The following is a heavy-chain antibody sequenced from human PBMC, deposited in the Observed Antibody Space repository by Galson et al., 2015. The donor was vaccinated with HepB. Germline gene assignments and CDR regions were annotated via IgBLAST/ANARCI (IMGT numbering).Heavy chain of an antibody. V-gene: IGHV2-70*11. D-gene: IGHD5-18*01. Sequence: PALVKPTQTLTLTCTFSGFSLSTSGMCVSWIRQPPGKALEWLARIDWGDDKYYSTSLKTRLTISKDTSKNQVVLTMTNMDPVDTATYYCARIQLWSPDYYYGMDLWGQGTTVTVSS. CDR2: IDWGDDK. J-gene: IGHJ6*02. CDR1: GFSLSTSGMC. CDR3: ARIQLWSPDYYYGMDL.